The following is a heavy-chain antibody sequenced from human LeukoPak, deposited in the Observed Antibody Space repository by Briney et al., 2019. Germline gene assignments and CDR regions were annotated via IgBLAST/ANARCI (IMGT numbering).Heavy chain of an antibody. J-gene: IGHJ4*02. CDR1: GFTFSSYA. Sequence: GGSLRLSCTASGFTFSSYAMSWVRQAPGKGLEWVSSISSSSSYIYYADSVKGRFTISRDNAKNSLYLQMNSLRAEDTAVYFCAKEEWFRFDIWGQGTSVTVSS. D-gene: IGHD3-10*01. V-gene: IGHV3-21*01. CDR3: AKEEWFRFDI. CDR2: ISSSSSYI.